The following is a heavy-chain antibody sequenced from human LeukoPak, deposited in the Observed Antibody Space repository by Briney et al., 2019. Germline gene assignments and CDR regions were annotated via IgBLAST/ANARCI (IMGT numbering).Heavy chain of an antibody. CDR3: ARGGFGVLMVYAMWYFDY. CDR2: INPNSGGT. J-gene: IGHJ4*02. Sequence: GASVKVSCKASGYTLTGYYMHWVRQAPGQGLEWMGWINPNSGGTNYAQKFQGRVTMTRDTSISTAYKELSRLRSDDTAVYYCARGGFGVLMVYAMWYFDYWGQGTLVTVSS. D-gene: IGHD2-8*01. CDR1: GYTLTGYY. V-gene: IGHV1-2*02.